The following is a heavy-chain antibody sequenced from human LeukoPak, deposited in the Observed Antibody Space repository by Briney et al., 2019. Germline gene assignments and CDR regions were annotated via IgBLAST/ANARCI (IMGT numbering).Heavy chain of an antibody. J-gene: IGHJ4*02. CDR1: GYSISSGYY. CDR2: IYHSGST. V-gene: IGHV4-38-2*02. Sequence: SETLSLTCTVSGYSISSGYYWGWIRQPPGKGLEWIGSIYHSGSTNYNPSLKSRVTISVDTSKNQFSLKLSSVTAADTAVYYCARRGWSSSWRTTAGVYFDYWGQGTLVTVSS. D-gene: IGHD6-13*01. CDR3: ARRGWSSSWRTTAGVYFDY.